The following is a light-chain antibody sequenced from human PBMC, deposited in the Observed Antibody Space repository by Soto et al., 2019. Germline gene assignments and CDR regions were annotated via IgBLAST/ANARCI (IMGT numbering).Light chain of an antibody. J-gene: IGLJ3*02. CDR3: CSYAGGTVA. CDR2: DVN. V-gene: IGLV2-23*02. CDR1: SSDVGSYNL. Sequence: QSALTQPASVSGSPGQSITISCTGTSSDVGSYNLVSWYQQHPGKAPKLMILDVNKRPSGVSNRFSGSKSGNTASLTISGLQAEDEPDYYCCSYAGGTVAFGGGTKLTVL.